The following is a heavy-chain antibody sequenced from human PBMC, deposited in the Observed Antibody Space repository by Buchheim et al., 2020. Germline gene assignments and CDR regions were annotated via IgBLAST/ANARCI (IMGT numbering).Heavy chain of an antibody. CDR1: GYTFTSYG. V-gene: IGHV1-18*01. D-gene: IGHD3-9*01. CDR2: ISGYDGDT. CDR3: ARDIPRLLGHDILTGYSDY. J-gene: IGHJ4*02. Sequence: QVQVVQSEAEVKKPGASVKVSCKASGYTFTSYGITWVRQAPGQGLDWMGWISGYDGDTKYGQKFQGRVTMTTDTSRSTAYMELRSLRSDDTAVYYCARDIPRLLGHDILTGYSDYWGQGTL.